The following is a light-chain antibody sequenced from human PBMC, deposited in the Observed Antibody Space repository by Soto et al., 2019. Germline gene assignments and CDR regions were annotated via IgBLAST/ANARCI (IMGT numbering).Light chain of an antibody. CDR3: KDYGSSAWT. V-gene: IGKV3-20*01. CDR1: QSVRSN. Sequence: EIVMTQSPATLSASPGERATLSCRASQSVRSNLAWYQQKPGQAPRLLIYGASTRASGIQERFSGSGSGTDFTLTIRRLEPEDFAVYYCKDYGSSAWTFGPGTKVDIK. CDR2: GAS. J-gene: IGKJ1*01.